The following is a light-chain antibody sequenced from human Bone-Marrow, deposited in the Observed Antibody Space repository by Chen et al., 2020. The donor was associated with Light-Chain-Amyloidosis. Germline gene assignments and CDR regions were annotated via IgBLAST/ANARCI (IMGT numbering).Light chain of an antibody. CDR2: ATS. CDR1: QGISKY. CDR3: QKYNNAPLT. V-gene: IGKV1-27*01. Sequence: DFQMTQSPSSLSASVGDRVTITCRASQGISKYLAWYQQKPGKVPKLLISATSTLQSGVPSRFSGSGFGTDFALTISSLQPEDVATYYCQKYNNAPLTFGGGTKVEI. J-gene: IGKJ4*01.